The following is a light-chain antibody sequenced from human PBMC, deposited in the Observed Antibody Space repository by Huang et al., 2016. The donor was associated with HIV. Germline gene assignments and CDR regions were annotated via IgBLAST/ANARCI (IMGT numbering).Light chain of an antibody. CDR3: MQSLQTSGLT. CDR2: FAS. J-gene: IGKJ4*01. CDR1: QSLLHTNGYNY. Sequence: DIVMTQSPLSLAVTPGEPASISCRARQSLLHTNGYNYLDWYLQKPGQSPRLLIYFASNRASGVPDRFSGSGSGTNVSLKISRVEAEDVGVYYCMQSLQTSGLTFGGGTRVEIK. V-gene: IGKV2-28*01.